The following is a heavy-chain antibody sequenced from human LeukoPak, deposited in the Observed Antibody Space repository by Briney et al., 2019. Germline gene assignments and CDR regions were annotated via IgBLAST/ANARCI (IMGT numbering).Heavy chain of an antibody. D-gene: IGHD3-22*01. Sequence: GASVKVSCKASGGTFSSYTISWGRQAPGQGLEWMGRIIPILGIANYAQKFQGRVTITADKSTSTAYMELSSLRSEDTAVYYCARDRADYDSSGYDYWGQGTLVTVSS. CDR2: IIPILGIA. J-gene: IGHJ4*02. CDR3: ARDRADYDSSGYDY. V-gene: IGHV1-69*04. CDR1: GGTFSSYT.